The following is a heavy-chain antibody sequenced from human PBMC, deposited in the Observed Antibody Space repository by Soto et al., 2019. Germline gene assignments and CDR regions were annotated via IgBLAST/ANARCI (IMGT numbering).Heavy chain of an antibody. CDR1: GGSISSGGYS. CDR3: ASSRGSPVPLDY. CDR2: IYHSGST. J-gene: IGHJ4*02. V-gene: IGHV4-30-2*01. Sequence: QLQLQESGSGLVKPSQTLSLTCAVSGGSISSGGYSWSWIRQPPGKGLEWIGYIYHSGSTYYTPSPKSPVTISVDRSKNQFSLQLSSVTAADTAVYSCASSRGSPVPLDYWGQGTLVTVSS. D-gene: IGHD1-26*01.